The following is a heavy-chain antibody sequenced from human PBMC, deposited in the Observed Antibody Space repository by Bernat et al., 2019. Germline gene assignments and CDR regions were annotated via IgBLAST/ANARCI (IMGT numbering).Heavy chain of an antibody. V-gene: IGHV3-30*16. CDR3: ARDRTTVTMGGGGGIDY. CDR1: GFIFSSYA. CDR2: ILYNGHNE. Sequence: QVHLVESGGGVVQPGRSLRLSCAASGFIFSSYAMHWVRQAPGKGLEWVAVILYNGHNEDYADSVKGRFTISRDNSKNTVYLQMNNLREEDTAVFYGARDRTTVTMGGGGGIDYWGRGTLVTVSS. D-gene: IGHD4-17*01. J-gene: IGHJ4*02.